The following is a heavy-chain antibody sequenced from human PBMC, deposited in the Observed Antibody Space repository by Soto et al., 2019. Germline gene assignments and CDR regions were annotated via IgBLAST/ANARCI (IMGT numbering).Heavy chain of an antibody. V-gene: IGHV3-23*01. D-gene: IGHD1-26*01. CDR2: ISGSDDST. Sequence: EVQLLESGGGLVQPGESLRLSCAASGFTFSSYAMSWVRQAPGKGLEWVSVISGSDDSTYYADSVKGRFTISRDNSKNALDLQMNSLRAEDTAVYYCAKSGSCSTFDYCGQGTLVTVS. CDR3: AKSGSCSTFDY. J-gene: IGHJ4*02. CDR1: GFTFSSYA.